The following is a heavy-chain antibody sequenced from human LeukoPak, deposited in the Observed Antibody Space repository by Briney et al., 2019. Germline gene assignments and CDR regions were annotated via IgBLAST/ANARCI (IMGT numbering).Heavy chain of an antibody. CDR2: IYHSGST. J-gene: IGHJ6*04. CDR3: ARDRVTMVRGVSYYYGMDV. Sequence: SETLSLTCAVSGYSISSGYYWGWIRQPPGKGLEWIGSIYHSGSTYYNPSLKRRVTISVDTSKNQFSLKLSSVTAADTAVYYCARDRVTMVRGVSYYYGMDVWGKGTTVTVSS. D-gene: IGHD3-10*01. V-gene: IGHV4-38-2*02. CDR1: GYSISSGYY.